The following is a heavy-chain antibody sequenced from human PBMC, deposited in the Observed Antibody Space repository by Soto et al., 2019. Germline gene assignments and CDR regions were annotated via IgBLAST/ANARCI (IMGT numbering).Heavy chain of an antibody. CDR3: ARTVALFSRLDS. V-gene: IGHV3-11*01. D-gene: IGHD6-19*01. J-gene: IGHJ4*02. CDR2: ISTSGTSV. Sequence: GGSLRLSCAVSGFRFSDFYMAWIRQAPGKGLEWVSYISTSGTSVFYADSVKGRFTISRDDAKASLYLQMDSLRADDTAVYFCARTVALFSRLDSWGQGTLVTVSS. CDR1: GFRFSDFY.